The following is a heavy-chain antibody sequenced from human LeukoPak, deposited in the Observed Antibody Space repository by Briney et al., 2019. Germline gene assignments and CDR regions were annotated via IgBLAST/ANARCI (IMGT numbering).Heavy chain of an antibody. V-gene: IGHV3-64D*06. D-gene: IGHD7-27*01. CDR3: VKDHDWGAFHI. CDR2: ISSNGGST. CDR1: GFTFSTYA. J-gene: IGHJ3*02. Sequence: GGSLRLSCSASGFTFSTYAMHWVRQAPGKGLEYVSGISSNGGSTYYADSVKGRFTISRDNSKNTLYLQMSSLGVEDTAVYYCVKDHDWGAFHIWGQGTMVTVSS.